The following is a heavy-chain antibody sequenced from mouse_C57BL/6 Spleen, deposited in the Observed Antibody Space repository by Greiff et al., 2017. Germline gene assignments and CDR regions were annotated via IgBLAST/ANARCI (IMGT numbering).Heavy chain of an antibody. CDR3: ARRLLPYFDY. J-gene: IGHJ2*01. Sequence: QVHVKQPGAELVKPGASVKMSCKASGYTFTSYWITWVKQRPGQGLEWIGDIYPGSGSTNYNEKFKSKATLTVDTSSSTAYMQLSSLTSEDSAVYYCARRLLPYFDYWGQGTTLTVSS. V-gene: IGHV1-55*01. D-gene: IGHD2-3*01. CDR1: GYTFTSYW. CDR2: IYPGSGST.